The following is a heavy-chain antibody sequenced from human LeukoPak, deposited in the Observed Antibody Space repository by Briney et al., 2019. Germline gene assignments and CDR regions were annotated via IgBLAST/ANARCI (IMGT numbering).Heavy chain of an antibody. CDR2: IYHSGST. Sequence: PSETLSLTCTVSGYSISSGYYWGWIRQPPGKGLEWIGSIYHSGSTYYNPSLKSRVTISVDTSKNQFSLKLSSVTAADTAVYYCARDHLYSSGWYLGYDAFDIWGQGTMVTVSS. CDR3: ARDHLYSSGWYLGYDAFDI. D-gene: IGHD6-19*01. J-gene: IGHJ3*02. V-gene: IGHV4-38-2*02. CDR1: GYSISSGYY.